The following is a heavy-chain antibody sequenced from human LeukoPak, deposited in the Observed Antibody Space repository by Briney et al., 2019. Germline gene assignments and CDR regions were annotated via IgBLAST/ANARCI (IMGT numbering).Heavy chain of an antibody. J-gene: IGHJ4*02. V-gene: IGHV1-69*01. Sequence: SVKVSCKASGGTFSSYAISWVRQAPGQGLEWMGGIIPIFGTANYAQKFQGRVTITADESTSTAYMELSSLRSDDTAVYYCASFGDYYDSSGYYKRRGTAGFDYWGQGTLVTVSS. D-gene: IGHD3-22*01. CDR2: IIPIFGTA. CDR1: GGTFSSYA. CDR3: ASFGDYYDSSGYYKRRGTAGFDY.